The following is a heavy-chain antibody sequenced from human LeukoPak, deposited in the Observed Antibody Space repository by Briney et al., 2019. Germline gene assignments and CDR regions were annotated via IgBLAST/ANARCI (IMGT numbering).Heavy chain of an antibody. V-gene: IGHV4-34*01. CDR2: VNHSGYT. CDR1: GVSFSTYY. Sequence: SETLSLTCDVSGVSFSTYYWSWTRQPPEKGLEWIGEVNHSGYTNLNPSLKSRVTISVDTSKNQFSLKLSSVTAADTAVYYCARQLYGSDYWGQGTLVTVSS. CDR3: ARQLYGSDY. D-gene: IGHD4-17*01. J-gene: IGHJ4*02.